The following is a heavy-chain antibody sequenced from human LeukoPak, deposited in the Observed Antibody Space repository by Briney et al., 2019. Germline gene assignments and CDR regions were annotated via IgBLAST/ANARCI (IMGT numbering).Heavy chain of an antibody. CDR3: AREGRYRYGYNEYHSYMDI. CDR1: GGSISSYY. D-gene: IGHD5-24*01. Sequence: SETLSLTCTVSGGSISSYYWSWIRQPPGKGLEWIGYIYYSGSTNYKSSLKSRVIISVDTSKNQFSLKLSSVTAAETAVYYCAREGRYRYGYNEYHSYMDIWGKGTTVTVSS. V-gene: IGHV4-59*01. CDR2: IYYSGST. J-gene: IGHJ6*03.